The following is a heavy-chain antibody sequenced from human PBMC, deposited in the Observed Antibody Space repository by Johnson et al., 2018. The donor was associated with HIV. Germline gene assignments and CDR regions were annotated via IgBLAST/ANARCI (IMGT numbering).Heavy chain of an antibody. V-gene: IGHV3-30-3*01. CDR3: ARGAYYYLM. J-gene: IGHJ3*01. D-gene: IGHD3-22*01. CDR2: ISYDGSNK. CDR1: GFTFSSYA. Sequence: QMLLVESGGGVVQPGRSLRLSCAASGFTFSSYAMHWVRQAPGKGLEWVAVISYDGSNKYYADSVKGRFIISRDNARNSVFLQMNSLGAEDTAVYYCARGAYYYLMWGQGSMVPVSS.